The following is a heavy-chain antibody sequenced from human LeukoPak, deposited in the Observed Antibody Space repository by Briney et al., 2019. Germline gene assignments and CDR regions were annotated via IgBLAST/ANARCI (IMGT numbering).Heavy chain of an antibody. CDR3: ARVPYSSSYYYYYMDV. CDR1: GGTFSSYA. V-gene: IGHV1-69*05. J-gene: IGHJ6*03. D-gene: IGHD6-6*01. Sequence: RASVKVSCKASGGTFSSYAISWVRQAPGQGLEWMGGIIPIFGTANYAQKFQGSVTITTDESTSTAYMELSSLRSEDTAVYYCARVPYSSSYYYYYMDVWGKGTTVTVSS. CDR2: IIPIFGTA.